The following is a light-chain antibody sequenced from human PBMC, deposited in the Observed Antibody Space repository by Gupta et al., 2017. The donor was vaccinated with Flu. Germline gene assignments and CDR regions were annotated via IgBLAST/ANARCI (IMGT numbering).Light chain of an antibody. CDR2: GVN. V-gene: IGLV2-14*01. Sequence: SITIACTGTSSDIGSDNYVSWDQQHPGQASKLLIYGVNNRAAGGTNRFSASKSDDTASLTISGLQAEDEADYYCRSCKSSSTLVFGGGTKLTVL. CDR1: SSDIGSDNY. J-gene: IGLJ2*01. CDR3: RSCKSSSTLV.